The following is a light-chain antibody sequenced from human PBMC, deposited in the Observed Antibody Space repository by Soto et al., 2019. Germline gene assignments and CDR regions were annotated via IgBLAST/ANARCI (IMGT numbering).Light chain of an antibody. J-gene: IGKJ1*01. CDR1: QSVSSNY. CDR3: QQYGKSPAT. Sequence: EIVLTQSTGTLSLSPGERATLSCRASQSVSSNYLAWYQQKPGQAPRLLIFGASSRASGIPDRFSGSGSGTDFTHSIGRLEPEDVQVYYCQQYGKSPATFGRVSKVE. CDR2: GAS. V-gene: IGKV3-20*01.